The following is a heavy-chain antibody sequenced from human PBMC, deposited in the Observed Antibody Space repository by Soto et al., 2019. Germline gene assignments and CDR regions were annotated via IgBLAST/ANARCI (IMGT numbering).Heavy chain of an antibody. Sequence: GGSLRLSCAASGFTFSSFAMSWFRQAPGKGLEWVSAITDTGGSTYYAESVKGRFTISRDNSKDTLYLQMNSLRAEDTAVYYCANYGDYYRRGFDYWGQGTLVTV. D-gene: IGHD4-17*01. CDR3: ANYGDYYRRGFDY. CDR2: ITDTGGST. V-gene: IGHV3-23*01. CDR1: GFTFSSFA. J-gene: IGHJ4*01.